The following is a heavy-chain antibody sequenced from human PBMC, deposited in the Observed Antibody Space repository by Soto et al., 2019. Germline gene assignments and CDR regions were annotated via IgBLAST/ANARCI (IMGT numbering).Heavy chain of an antibody. J-gene: IGHJ3*02. CDR3: AREMTYSSSWEDAFDI. Sequence: QVQLQESGPGLVKPSQTLSLTCTVSGGSISSGGYYWSWIRQHPGKGLEWIGYIYYSGSTYYNPSLMSRVTISVDTSKNQFSLKLSSVTAADTAVYYCAREMTYSSSWEDAFDIWGQGTMVTVSS. CDR2: IYYSGST. D-gene: IGHD6-13*01. CDR1: GGSISSGGYY. V-gene: IGHV4-31*03.